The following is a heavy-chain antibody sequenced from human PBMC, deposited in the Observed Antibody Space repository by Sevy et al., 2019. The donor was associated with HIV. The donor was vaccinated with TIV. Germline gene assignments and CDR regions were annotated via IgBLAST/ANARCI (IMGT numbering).Heavy chain of an antibody. CDR1: GYTFSDYY. Sequence: ASVKVSCKAYGYTFSDYYMHWVRQAPGQGLEWMGWINPNRGGTNYAHKFQGRVTMTRYTSISTAYMELSSMRSDDTAIYYCARGMSAYLLANGMDVWGQGTTVTVSS. D-gene: IGHD3-3*01. V-gene: IGHV1-2*07. CDR3: ARGMSAYLLANGMDV. CDR2: INPNRGGT. J-gene: IGHJ6*02.